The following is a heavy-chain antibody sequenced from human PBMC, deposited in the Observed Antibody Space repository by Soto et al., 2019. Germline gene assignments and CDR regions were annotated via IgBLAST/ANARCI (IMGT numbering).Heavy chain of an antibody. D-gene: IGHD2-15*01. CDR1: GFSLSTSGVG. J-gene: IGHJ4*02. CDR3: AHRPSYCSGGSCYSGFDY. V-gene: IGHV2-5*02. Sequence: QITLKESGPTLVKPTQTLTLTCTFSGFSLSTSGVGVGWIRQPPGKALEWLALIYWDDDKRYSPSLKSRLTFTKATSKNQVVLTMTNMDPVDTATYYCAHRPSYCSGGSCYSGFDYWGQGTLVTVSS. CDR2: IYWDDDK.